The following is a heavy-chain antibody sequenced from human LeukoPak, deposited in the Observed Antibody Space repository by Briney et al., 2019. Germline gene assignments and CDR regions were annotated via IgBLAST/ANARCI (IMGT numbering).Heavy chain of an antibody. CDR3: ARDPYCTNGVCYSSSGFDP. CDR2: INPNSGTT. D-gene: IGHD2-8*01. CDR1: GYTFTAYY. J-gene: IGHJ5*02. Sequence: ASVKVSCKASGYTFTAYYIHWVRQAPGQGLEWMGWINPNSGTTDYAQKFQGRVTMTRDTSISTAYMELSRLRSDDTAVYYCARDPYCTNGVCYSSSGFDPWGQGTLVTVSS. V-gene: IGHV1-2*02.